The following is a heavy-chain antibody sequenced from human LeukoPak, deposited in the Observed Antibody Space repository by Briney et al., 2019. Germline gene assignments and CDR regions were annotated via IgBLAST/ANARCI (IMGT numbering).Heavy chain of an antibody. V-gene: IGHV3-66*01. CDR2: IYSGGST. J-gene: IGHJ4*02. Sequence: GGSLRLSCAASEFSVGSNYMTWVRQAPGKGLEWVSLIYSGGSTYYADSVKGRFTISRDNSKNTLYLQMNSLRVEDTATYYCAKNRGAPLWGQGTLVTVSS. CDR3: AKNRGAPL. D-gene: IGHD2/OR15-2a*01. CDR1: EFSVGSNY.